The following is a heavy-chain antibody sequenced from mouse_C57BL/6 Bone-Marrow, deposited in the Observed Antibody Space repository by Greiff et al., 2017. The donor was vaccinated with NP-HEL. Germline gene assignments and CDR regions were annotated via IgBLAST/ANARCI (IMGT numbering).Heavy chain of an antibody. CDR3: ARVFYYYGSRYHWYFDV. Sequence: EVKLMESGGGLVKPGGSLKLSCAASGFTFSDYGMHWVRQAPEKGLEWVAYISSGSSTIYYADTVKGRFTISRDNAKNTLFLQMTSLRSEDTAMYYCARVFYYYGSRYHWYFDVWGTGTTVTVSS. CDR2: ISSGSSTI. V-gene: IGHV5-17*01. J-gene: IGHJ1*03. CDR1: GFTFSDYG. D-gene: IGHD1-1*01.